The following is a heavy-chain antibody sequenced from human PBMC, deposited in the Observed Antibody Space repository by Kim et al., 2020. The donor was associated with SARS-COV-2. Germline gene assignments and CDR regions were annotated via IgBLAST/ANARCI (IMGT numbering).Heavy chain of an antibody. CDR3: TRIRCGCSSTRCQAAYFDF. Sequence: SGPTLVNPTQTLILTCTFSGFSLNTRGMCVSWIRQPPGKALEWLARIDWDNDKYYTTSLRTRLTISKDTSKNQVVLTMTNMDPVDTATYYCTRIRCGCSSTRCQAAYFDFWGQGALVTVSS. V-gene: IGHV2-70*11. J-gene: IGHJ4*02. CDR1: GFSLNTRGMC. CDR2: IDWDNDK. D-gene: IGHD2-2*01.